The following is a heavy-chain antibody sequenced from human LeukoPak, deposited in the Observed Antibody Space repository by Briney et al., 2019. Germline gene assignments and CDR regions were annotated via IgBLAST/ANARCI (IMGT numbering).Heavy chain of an antibody. J-gene: IGHJ4*02. CDR2: IWYDGNNK. V-gene: IGHV3-33*01. CDR1: GFSFSNYD. D-gene: IGHD4-17*01. Sequence: PGRSLRLSCAASGFSFSNYDMHWVRQAPRKGLEWVAVIWYDGNNKYYADSVKGRFTISRDNSKNTLYLQMNSLRVEDTAVYYCARGDPTVTTKQNFDYWGQGTLVTVSS. CDR3: ARGDPTVTTKQNFDY.